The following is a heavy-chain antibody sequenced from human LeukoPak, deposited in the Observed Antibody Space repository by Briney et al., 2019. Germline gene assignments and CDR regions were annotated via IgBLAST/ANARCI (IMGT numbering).Heavy chain of an antibody. CDR3: ARERPYPTDAFDI. V-gene: IGHV4-59*01. J-gene: IGHJ3*02. Sequence: PSETLSLTCTVSGGSISSYYWSWIRQPPGKGLEWIGYIYYSGSTNYNPSLKSRVTISVDTSKNQFSLKLSSVTAADTAVYYCARERPYPTDAFDIWGQGTMVTVSS. CDR1: GGSISSYY. CDR2: IYYSGST.